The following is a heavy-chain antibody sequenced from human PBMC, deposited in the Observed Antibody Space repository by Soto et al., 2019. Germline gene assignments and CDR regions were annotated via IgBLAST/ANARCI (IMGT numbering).Heavy chain of an antibody. J-gene: IGHJ4*02. CDR2: ISSSSSYT. CDR1: GFTFSDYY. Sequence: PGGSLRLSCAASGFTFSDYYMSWIRHAPWKGLEWVSYISSSSSYTNYADSVKGRFTISRDNAKNSLYLQMNSLRAEDTAVYYCARFPIAVDGYFDYLGQWTLVAVCS. CDR3: ARFPIAVDGYFDY. D-gene: IGHD6-19*01. V-gene: IGHV3-11*06.